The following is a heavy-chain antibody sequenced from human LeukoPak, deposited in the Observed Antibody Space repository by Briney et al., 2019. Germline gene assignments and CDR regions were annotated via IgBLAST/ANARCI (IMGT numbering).Heavy chain of an antibody. J-gene: IGHJ3*02. D-gene: IGHD4-23*01. CDR1: GFTFDDYG. Sequence: GGSLRLSCAASGFTFDDYGMNWVRQVSGKGLEWVSGINWNGYSIGYADFVKGRFTISRDNAKNTLHLQMNSLRVEDTAVYYCASFTNSAAFDIWGQGTMVTVSS. V-gene: IGHV3-20*04. CDR3: ASFTNSAAFDI. CDR2: INWNGYSI.